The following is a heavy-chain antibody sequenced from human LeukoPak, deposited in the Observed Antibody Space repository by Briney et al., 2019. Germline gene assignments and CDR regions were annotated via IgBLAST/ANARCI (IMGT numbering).Heavy chain of an antibody. J-gene: IGHJ4*02. Sequence: GSGPTLVNPTQTLTLTCTFSGFSLTTSGVGVGWTLQPPGKPLEWLAIIYWDDDKRYSPSLKSRLTITKDISKNQVVLTMTNMDPVDTATYYCAHSDIKFSFNYWGQGTLVTVSS. CDR1: GFSLTTSGVG. V-gene: IGHV2-5*02. CDR2: IYWDDDK. CDR3: AHSDIKFSFNY.